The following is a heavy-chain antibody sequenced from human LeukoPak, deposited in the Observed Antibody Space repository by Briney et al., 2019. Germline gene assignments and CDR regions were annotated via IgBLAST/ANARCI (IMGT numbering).Heavy chain of an antibody. CDR3: ASSCAGDRHTRGYDAFDI. D-gene: IGHD2-21*02. CDR1: GGTFSSYA. CDR2: IIPIFGTA. Sequence: GSSVKVSCKASGGTFSSYAISWVRQAPGQGLEWMGGIIPIFGTANYAQKFQGRVTITTDESTSTAYMELSSLRSEDTAVYYCASSCAGDRHTRGYDAFDIWEQGTMVTVSS. V-gene: IGHV1-69*05. J-gene: IGHJ3*02.